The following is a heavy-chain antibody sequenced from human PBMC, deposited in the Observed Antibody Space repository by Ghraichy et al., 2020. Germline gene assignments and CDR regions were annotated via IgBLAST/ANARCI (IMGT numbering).Heavy chain of an antibody. V-gene: IGHV4-39*01. CDR1: GGSISSSSHY. CDR3: VRRMAVTGQYYFDY. Sequence: SETLSLTCTVSGGSISSSSHYWGWIRQPPGKGLEWIGSIYYSGSTLYNPSLKSRVTISVDTSKNQFSLKLNSVTAADTAVYYCVRRMAVTGQYYFDYWGQGTLVTVSS. J-gene: IGHJ4*02. CDR2: IYYSGST. D-gene: IGHD6-19*01.